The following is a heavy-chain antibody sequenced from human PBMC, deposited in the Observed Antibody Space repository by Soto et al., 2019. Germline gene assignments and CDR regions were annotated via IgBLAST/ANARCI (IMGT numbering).Heavy chain of an antibody. V-gene: IGHV3-33*01. Sequence: QVQLVESGGGVVQPGRSLRLSCAASGFTFSTYGMHWVRQAPGKGLEWVAFIWYDGSNKYYGDSVKGRFTISRDNSKNTLYLQMNSLRAEDTAVYFCARDRGDFVVVVAATPPTAPDYWGQGTLVTVSS. CDR2: IWYDGSNK. D-gene: IGHD2-15*01. CDR1: GFTFSTYG. CDR3: ARDRGDFVVVVAATPPTAPDY. J-gene: IGHJ4*02.